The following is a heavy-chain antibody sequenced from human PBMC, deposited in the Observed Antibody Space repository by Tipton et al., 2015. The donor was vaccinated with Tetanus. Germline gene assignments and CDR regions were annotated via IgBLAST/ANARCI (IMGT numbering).Heavy chain of an antibody. CDR2: IYYSGST. Sequence: TLSLTCTVSGCSISSGGYYWRWIRQHPGKGLEWIGDIYYSGSTYYNPSLKSRVTISVDTSKNQFSLKLNSVTAADTAVYYCARDQARGARGWNYFDYWGQGTLVTVSS. CDR3: ARDQARGARGWNYFDY. CDR1: GCSISSGGYY. V-gene: IGHV4-31*03. D-gene: IGHD1-26*01. J-gene: IGHJ4*02.